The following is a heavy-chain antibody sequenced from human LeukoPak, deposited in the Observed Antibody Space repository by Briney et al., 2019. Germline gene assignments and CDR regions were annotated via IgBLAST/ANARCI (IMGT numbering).Heavy chain of an antibody. CDR2: INPNSGGT. J-gene: IGHJ4*02. V-gene: IGHV1-2*02. CDR3: ARLYYYDSSGYALDY. D-gene: IGHD3-22*01. Sequence: GASVKVPCKASGYTFTSYGIIWVRQAPGQGLEWMGWINPNSGGTNYAQKFQGRVTMTRDTSISTAYMELSRLRSDDTAVYYCARLYYYDSSGYALDYWGQGTLVTVSS. CDR1: GYTFTSYG.